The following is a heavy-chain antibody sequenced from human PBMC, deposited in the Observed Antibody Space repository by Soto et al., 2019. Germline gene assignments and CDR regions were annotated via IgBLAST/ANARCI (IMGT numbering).Heavy chain of an antibody. D-gene: IGHD3-10*01. CDR2: INHSGST. CDR1: GGSFSGYY. CDR3: ARAMARWAYYYYYYGMDV. J-gene: IGHJ6*02. V-gene: IGHV4-34*01. Sequence: TSETLSLTCAVYGGSFSGYYWSWIRQPPGKGLEWIGEINHSGSTNYNPSLKSRVTISVDTSKNQFSLKLSPVTAADTAVYYCARAMARWAYYYYYYGMDVWGQGTTVTVSS.